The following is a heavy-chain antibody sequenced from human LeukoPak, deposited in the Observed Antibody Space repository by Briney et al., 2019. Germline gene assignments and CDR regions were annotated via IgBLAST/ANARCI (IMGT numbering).Heavy chain of an antibody. V-gene: IGHV1-69*02. CDR2: IIPILGIA. CDR1: GGTFSSYT. D-gene: IGHD5-18*01. J-gene: IGHJ6*03. Sequence: ASVKVSCKASGGTFSSYTISWVRQAPGQGLEWMGRIIPILGIANYAQRFQGRVTITADKSTSTAYMELSSLRSEDTAVYYCASGAGGYSYGSYYYYYMDVWGKGTTVTVSS. CDR3: ASGAGGYSYGSYYYYYMDV.